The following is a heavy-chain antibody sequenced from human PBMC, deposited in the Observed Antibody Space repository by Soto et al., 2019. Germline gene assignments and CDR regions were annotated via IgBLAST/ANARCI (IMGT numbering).Heavy chain of an antibody. CDR2: IYATGTT. CDR3: VRLGKHNFHAGSNP. CDR1: GASISGFY. D-gene: IGHD1-26*01. V-gene: IGHV4-4*07. Sequence: SETLSLTCTVSGASISGFYWSWIRKSAGRGLEWIGRIYATGTTDYNPSLKSRGRMSVDTAKKQFSLKLRCVTAADTAVYCGVRLGKHNFHAGSNPRGQEIPLPVSS. J-gene: IGHJ5*02.